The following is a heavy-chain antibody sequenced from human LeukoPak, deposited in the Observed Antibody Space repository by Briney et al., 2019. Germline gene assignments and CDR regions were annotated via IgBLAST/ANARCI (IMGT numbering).Heavy chain of an antibody. CDR3: AKDLGNVFCYGRLDY. CDR2: ITWNSGTI. J-gene: IGHJ4*02. D-gene: IGHD5-18*01. CDR1: GFTFDDYA. Sequence: PGGSLRLSCAASGFTFDDYAMNWVRQAPGKGLEWVSGITWNSGTIRYADSVKDRFTISRDNAKNSLYLQMNSLRAEDTALYYCAKDLGNVFCYGRLDYWGQGILVTVSS. V-gene: IGHV3-9*01.